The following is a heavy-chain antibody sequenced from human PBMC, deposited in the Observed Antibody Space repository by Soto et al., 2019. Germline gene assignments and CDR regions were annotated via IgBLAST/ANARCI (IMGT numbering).Heavy chain of an antibody. CDR1: GGSISSSSYY. J-gene: IGHJ6*02. CDR3: ALSQNDYGDYDGVYYGMDV. V-gene: IGHV4-39*01. Sequence: PSETLSLTCTVSGGSISSSSYYWGWIRQPPGKGLEWIGSIYYSGSTYYNPSLKSRVTISVDTSKNQFSLKLSSVTAADTAAYYCALSQNDYGDYDGVYYGMDVWGQGTTVTVSS. D-gene: IGHD4-17*01. CDR2: IYYSGST.